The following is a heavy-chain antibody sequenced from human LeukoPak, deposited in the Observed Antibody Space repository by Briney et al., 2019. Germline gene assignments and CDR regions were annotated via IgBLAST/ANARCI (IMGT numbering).Heavy chain of an antibody. J-gene: IGHJ5*02. CDR2: IYTSGST. CDR1: GGSISSYY. CDR3: AREPYSSSAYWFDP. Sequence: SETLSLTCTVSGGSISSYYWSWIRQPAGKGLEWIGRIYTSGSTNYNPSLKSRVTMSVDTSKNQFSLKLSSVTAADTAVYYCAREPYSSSAYWFDPWGQGTLVAVSS. V-gene: IGHV4-4*07. D-gene: IGHD6-13*01.